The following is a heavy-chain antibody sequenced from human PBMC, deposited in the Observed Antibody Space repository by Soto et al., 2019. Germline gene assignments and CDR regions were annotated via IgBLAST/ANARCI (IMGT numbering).Heavy chain of an antibody. J-gene: IGHJ4*02. CDR1: GFTFSSYG. Sequence: QVQLVESGGGVVQPGRSLRLSCAASGFTFSSYGMHWVRQAPGKGLEWVAVISYDGSNKYYADSVKGRFTSSRDNSKNTRYLQINRLRAEDTAVYYCAKDQLSSSKRPKSRQPLDYWGQGTLVTVSS. D-gene: IGHD6-13*01. V-gene: IGHV3-30*18. CDR3: AKDQLSSSKRPKSRQPLDY. CDR2: ISYDGSNK.